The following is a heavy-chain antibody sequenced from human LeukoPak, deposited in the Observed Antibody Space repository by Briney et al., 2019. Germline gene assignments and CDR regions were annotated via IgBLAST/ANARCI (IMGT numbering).Heavy chain of an antibody. D-gene: IGHD4/OR15-4a*01. CDR1: GFTFSEHY. V-gene: IGHV3-11*04. Sequence: GGSLRLSCAASGFTFSEHYFSWIRQAPGKGLEWVSYIDRSGTTTYFADSVKGRFTISRDNAKNSLYLQMSSLRAEDTAVYYCARLANRYFDLWGRGTLVSASS. CDR3: ARLANRYFDL. J-gene: IGHJ2*01. CDR2: IDRSGTTT.